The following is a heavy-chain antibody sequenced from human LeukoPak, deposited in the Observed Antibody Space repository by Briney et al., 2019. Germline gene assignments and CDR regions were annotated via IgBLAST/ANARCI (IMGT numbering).Heavy chain of an antibody. Sequence: SETLSLTCAVYGGSFSGYYWTLTRQSPGKGLEWIGEINHSGSTNYNPSLKSRVTISVDTSKNQFSLRLASVTAADTAVYYCARRLDVWGQGTTVTVSS. J-gene: IGHJ6*02. CDR3: ARRLDV. CDR2: INHSGST. CDR1: GGSFSGYY. V-gene: IGHV4-34*01.